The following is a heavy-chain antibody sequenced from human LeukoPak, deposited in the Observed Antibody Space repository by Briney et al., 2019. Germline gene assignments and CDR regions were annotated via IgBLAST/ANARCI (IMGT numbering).Heavy chain of an antibody. CDR3: ARDMSLPTAATNWFDP. CDR2: ISSSSSYI. D-gene: IGHD6-13*01. J-gene: IGHJ5*02. CDR1: GFTFSSYS. Sequence: GGSLRLSCAASGFTFSSYSMNWVRQAPGKGLEWVSSISSSSSYIYYADSVKGRFTISRDNAKNSLYLQMNSLRAEDTAVYYCARDMSLPTAATNWFDPWGQGTLVTVSS. V-gene: IGHV3-21*01.